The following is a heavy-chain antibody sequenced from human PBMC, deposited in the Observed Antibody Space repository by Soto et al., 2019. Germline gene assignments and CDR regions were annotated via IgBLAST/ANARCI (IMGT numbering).Heavy chain of an antibody. V-gene: IGHV4-4*07. D-gene: IGHD1-26*01. CDR3: ARTVGAAYYFDF. CDR1: GDSMTKYY. J-gene: IGHJ4*02. CDR2: IYTSGST. Sequence: SETLSLTCTVSGDSMTKYYWSWIRQSAGKGLEWIGRIYTSGSTNYNPSLKSRVTMSIDPSNKHFSLSLKSVTAADTAVYYCARTVGAAYYFDFWGQGALVTVSS.